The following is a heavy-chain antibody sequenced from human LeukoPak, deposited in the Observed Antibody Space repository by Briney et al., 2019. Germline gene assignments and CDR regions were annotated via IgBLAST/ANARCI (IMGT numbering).Heavy chain of an antibody. J-gene: IGHJ4*02. D-gene: IGHD1-1*01. CDR2: IGIDSGNT. CDR3: ARDHNYAFDN. CDR1: GFPFIEFS. Sequence: GSLRLSCTASGFPFIEFSMNWVRQAPGKGLEWISYIGIDSGNTKYADSVRGRFTISADKAKNSLYLQMNSLRVEDTAVYYCARDHNYAFDNWGQGTLVSVAS. V-gene: IGHV3-48*01.